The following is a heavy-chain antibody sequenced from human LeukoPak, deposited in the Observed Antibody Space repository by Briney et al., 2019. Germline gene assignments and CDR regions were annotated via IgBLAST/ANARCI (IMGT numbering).Heavy chain of an antibody. CDR1: GFTFKDFQ. Sequence: PGGSLRLSCAASGFTFKDFQMTWIRQAPGRGPEWLSTISSGGTSISYADSVKGRFTISRDNAKNSLYLQMNSLRAEDTAVYYCAREGYSSSPGGYYYYMDVWGKGTTVTVSS. V-gene: IGHV3-11*04. CDR3: AREGYSSSPGGYYYYMDV. CDR2: ISSGGTSI. J-gene: IGHJ6*03. D-gene: IGHD6-6*01.